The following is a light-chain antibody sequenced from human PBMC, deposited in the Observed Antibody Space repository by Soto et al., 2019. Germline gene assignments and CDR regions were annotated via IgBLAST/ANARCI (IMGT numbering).Light chain of an antibody. CDR3: QQHGRSSYT. V-gene: IGKV3-20*01. CDR2: DAF. J-gene: IGKJ2*01. CDR1: QSVSSSY. Sequence: EFVLTQSPGTLSLSPGQRVTLSCRASQSVSSSYLAGYKQKPGQTPRLLIFDAFSRATDTPDRLSGSGSGTDFNLTISRLEPEEVAMEYCQQHGRSSYTFGQRTKVE.